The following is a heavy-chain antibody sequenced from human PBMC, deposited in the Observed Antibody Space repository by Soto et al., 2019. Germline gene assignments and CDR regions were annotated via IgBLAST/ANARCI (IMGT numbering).Heavy chain of an antibody. CDR2: IDPSDSYT. V-gene: IGHV5-10-1*01. J-gene: IGHJ5*02. CDR1: GYSFTSYW. Sequence: GESLKISCKGSGYSFTSYWISWVRQMPGKGLEWMGRIDPSDSYTNYSPSFQGHVTISADKSISTAYLQWSSLKASDTAMYYCARLGGDYGFTVVWFDPWGQGTLVTV. CDR3: ARLGGDYGFTVVWFDP. D-gene: IGHD4-17*01.